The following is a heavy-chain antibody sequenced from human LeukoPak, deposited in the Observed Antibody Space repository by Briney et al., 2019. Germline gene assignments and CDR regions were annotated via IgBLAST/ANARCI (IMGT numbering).Heavy chain of an antibody. CDR1: GVSISSYY. Sequence: AETLPLTCTVSGVSISSYYWSWLRQPPGKGLEWVGYIYYSGSNNYNHSLQSRVTISVDTTNKQFFLQLSSVSAADTAEYYCARVVALMSGYTAILFDPWGQRTLVTVSS. CDR2: IYYSGSN. J-gene: IGHJ5*02. CDR3: ARVVALMSGYTAILFDP. V-gene: IGHV4-59*12. D-gene: IGHD5-12*01.